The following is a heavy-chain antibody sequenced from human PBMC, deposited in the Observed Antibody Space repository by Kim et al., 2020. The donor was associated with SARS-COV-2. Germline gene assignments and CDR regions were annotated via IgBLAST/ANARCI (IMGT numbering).Heavy chain of an antibody. Sequence: ASVKVSCKASGYTFTSYGISWVRQAPGQGLEWMGWISAYNGNTNYAQKLQGRVTMTTDTSTSTAYMELRSLRSDDTAVYYCARSRYCSSTSCSRHYYYYYYMDVWGKGTTVTVSS. V-gene: IGHV1-18*01. J-gene: IGHJ6*03. CDR3: ARSRYCSSTSCSRHYYYYYYMDV. CDR2: ISAYNGNT. CDR1: GYTFTSYG. D-gene: IGHD2-2*01.